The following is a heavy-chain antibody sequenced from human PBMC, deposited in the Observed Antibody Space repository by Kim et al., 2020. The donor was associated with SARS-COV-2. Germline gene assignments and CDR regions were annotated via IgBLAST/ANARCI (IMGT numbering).Heavy chain of an antibody. D-gene: IGHD3-3*01. V-gene: IGHV3-30*18. CDR3: AKDGASGELRFLEWSPGY. CDR2: ISYDGSNK. Sequence: GGSLRLSCAASGFTFSSYGMHWVRQAPGKGLEWVAVISYDGSNKYYADSVKGRFTISRDNSKNTLYLQMNSLRAEDTAVYYCAKDGASGELRFLEWSPGYWGQGTLVTVSS. CDR1: GFTFSSYG. J-gene: IGHJ4*02.